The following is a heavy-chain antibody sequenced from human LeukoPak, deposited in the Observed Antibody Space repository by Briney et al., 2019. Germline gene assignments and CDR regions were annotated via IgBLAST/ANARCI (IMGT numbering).Heavy chain of an antibody. D-gene: IGHD1-26*01. CDR2: ISSSSSTI. CDR1: GFTFSSYS. CDR3: ARDGLELKYYYYGMDV. V-gene: IGHV3-48*01. J-gene: IGHJ6*02. Sequence: PGGSLRLSCAASGFTFSSYSMNWVRQAPGKGLEWVSYISSSSSTIYYADSVKGRFTISRGNAKNSLYLQMNSLRAEDTAVYYCARDGLELKYYYYGMDVWGQGTTVTVSS.